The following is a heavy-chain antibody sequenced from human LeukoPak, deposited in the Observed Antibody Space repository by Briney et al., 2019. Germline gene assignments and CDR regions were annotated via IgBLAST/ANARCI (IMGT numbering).Heavy chain of an antibody. Sequence: SETLSLTCAVYGVSFSGYYWSWIRQPPGKGLEWIGEINHSGSTNYNPSLKSRVTISVDTSKNQFSLKLSSVTAADTAVYYCARVLVGCSGGSCYYYYGMDVWGQGTTVTVSS. J-gene: IGHJ6*02. CDR3: ARVLVGCSGGSCYYYYGMDV. D-gene: IGHD2-15*01. V-gene: IGHV4-34*01. CDR2: INHSGST. CDR1: GVSFSGYY.